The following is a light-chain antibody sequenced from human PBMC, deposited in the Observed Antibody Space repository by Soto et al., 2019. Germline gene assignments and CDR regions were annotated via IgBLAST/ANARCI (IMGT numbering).Light chain of an antibody. CDR1: SSDVGGYNY. CDR2: EVS. V-gene: IGLV2-14*01. J-gene: IGLJ1*01. Sequence: QSALTQPASVSGSPGQSITISCTGTSSDVGGYNYVSWYQQHPGKAPKLMIYEVSNRPSGVSNRFSGSKSGKTASLTISGLQAEDEADYYCSSYKSSSLYVFGTGTKVTVL. CDR3: SSYKSSSLYV.